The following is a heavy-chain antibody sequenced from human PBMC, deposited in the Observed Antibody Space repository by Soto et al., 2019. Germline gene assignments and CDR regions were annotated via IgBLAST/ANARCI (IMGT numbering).Heavy chain of an antibody. CDR2: ISGDGSST. V-gene: IGHV3-74*01. Sequence: EVQLVDSGGGLVQPGGSLRLSCAASEFTFRSYWMHWVRQSPGKGLVWVSRISGDGSSTNYADCVKGRFTISRDNAKNTVYLQIDSLRAEDTAVYYCARSLPGTYGAFDLWGQGTMVTVSS. CDR1: EFTFRSYW. CDR3: ARSLPGTYGAFDL. D-gene: IGHD1-7*01. J-gene: IGHJ3*01.